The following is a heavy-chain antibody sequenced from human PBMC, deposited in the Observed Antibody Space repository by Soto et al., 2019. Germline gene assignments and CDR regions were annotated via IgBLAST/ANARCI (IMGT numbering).Heavy chain of an antibody. CDR3: ARAGEDIVVVPAAIFGAFDI. CDR2: TYYRSKWYN. D-gene: IGHD2-2*02. CDR1: GDSVSSNSAA. Sequence: PSQTLSLTCAISGDSVSSNSAAWNWIRQSPSRGLEWLGRTYYRSKWYNDYAVSVKSRITINPDTSKNQFSLQLNSVTPEDTAVYYCARAGEDIVVVPAAIFGAFDIWGQGTMVTV. V-gene: IGHV6-1*01. J-gene: IGHJ3*02.